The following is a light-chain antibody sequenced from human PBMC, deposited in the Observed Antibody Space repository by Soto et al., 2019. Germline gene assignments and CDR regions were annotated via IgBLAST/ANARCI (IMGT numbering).Light chain of an antibody. Sequence: EIVLTQSPATLSLSPGERATLSCRASQSVYSYLAWYQQKPGQVPRLLIYEVSNRATSIPVRFSGSGSWTDFTLTISSLEPEDFAVYYCQQRSNWPLTFGGGTKVEIK. CDR3: QQRSNWPLT. V-gene: IGKV3-11*01. CDR2: EVS. J-gene: IGKJ4*01. CDR1: QSVYSY.